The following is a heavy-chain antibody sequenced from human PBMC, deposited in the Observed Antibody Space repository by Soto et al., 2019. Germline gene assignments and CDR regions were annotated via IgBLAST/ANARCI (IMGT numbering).Heavy chain of an antibody. CDR1: GLTFSSHA. V-gene: IGHV3-23*01. CDR2: ISDSGGST. CDR3: ANGPTIFGVVISYSFFYGLDV. J-gene: IGHJ6*02. D-gene: IGHD3-3*01. Sequence: PGGSLRLSCAASGLTFSSHAMSWVRQAPGKGLEWVSAISDSGGSTYYADSVKGRFTISRDNSKNTLFLQMNSLRAEDTAVYFCANGPTIFGVVISYSFFYGLDVWGQGTTVKVYS.